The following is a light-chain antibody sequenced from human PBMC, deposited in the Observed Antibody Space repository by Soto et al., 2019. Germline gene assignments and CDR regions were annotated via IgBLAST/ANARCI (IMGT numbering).Light chain of an antibody. CDR2: DAS. CDR1: QGISSA. CDR3: QQFNSYPRT. V-gene: IGKV1-13*02. J-gene: IGKJ1*01. Sequence: AIQLTQSPSSLSASVGDRVTITCRASQGISSALAWYQQKPGKAPKLLIYDASSLESGVPSRFSGSGSGTDFTLTISSLQPDDFATYYCQQFNSYPRTFGPGTKVEIK.